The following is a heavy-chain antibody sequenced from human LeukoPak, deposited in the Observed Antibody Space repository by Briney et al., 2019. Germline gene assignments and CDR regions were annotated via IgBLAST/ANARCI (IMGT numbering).Heavy chain of an antibody. CDR1: GFSLSTSGVG. J-gene: IGHJ4*02. CDR2: IYWDDDK. D-gene: IGHD6-13*01. Sequence: SGPTLVKPTQTLTLTCTFSGFSLSTSGVGVGWIRQPPGKALEWLALIYWDDDKRYSPSPKSRLTITKDTSKNQVVLTMTNMDPVDTATYYCAHTHSSSWYFFFDYWGQGTLVTVSS. CDR3: AHTHSSSWYFFFDY. V-gene: IGHV2-5*02.